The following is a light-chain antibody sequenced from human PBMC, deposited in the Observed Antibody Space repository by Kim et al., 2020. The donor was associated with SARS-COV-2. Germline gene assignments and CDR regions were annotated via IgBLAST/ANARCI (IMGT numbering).Light chain of an antibody. CDR2: DAS. CDR3: QQRSNWIT. CDR1: QSVSSY. Sequence: SWSPRERATRTCRASQSVSSYLAWYQQKPGQAPRLLSYDASNRATGIPARFSGSGSGTDFTLTISSLEPEDFAVYYCQQRSNWITFGQGTRLEIK. J-gene: IGKJ5*01. V-gene: IGKV3-11*01.